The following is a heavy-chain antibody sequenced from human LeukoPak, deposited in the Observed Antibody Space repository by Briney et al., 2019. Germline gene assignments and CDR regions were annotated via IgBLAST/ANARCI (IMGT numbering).Heavy chain of an antibody. Sequence: GEALKISCKGSGYSFTNYWIAWVRQVPGKGLEWMGIIYPGDSNTRYSPSFQGRVTISADKSISTAYLQWSSLKASDTAMYYCARLYYGSGSYYRIWFDPWGQGTLVTVSS. CDR2: IYPGDSNT. V-gene: IGHV5-51*01. J-gene: IGHJ5*02. CDR3: ARLYYGSGSYYRIWFDP. CDR1: GYSFTNYW. D-gene: IGHD3-10*01.